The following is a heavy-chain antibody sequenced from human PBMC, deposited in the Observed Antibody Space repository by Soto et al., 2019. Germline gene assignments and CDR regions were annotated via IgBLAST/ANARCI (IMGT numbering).Heavy chain of an antibody. CDR1: GFTFSSYA. Sequence: GGSLRLSCAASGFTFSSYAMHWVRQAPGKGLEWVAVISYDGSNKYYADSVKGRFTISRDNSKNTLYLQMNSLRAEDTAVYYCARDGDCSGGSCYFDYWGQGTLVTVSS. V-gene: IGHV3-30-3*01. CDR2: ISYDGSNK. CDR3: ARDGDCSGGSCYFDY. D-gene: IGHD2-15*01. J-gene: IGHJ4*02.